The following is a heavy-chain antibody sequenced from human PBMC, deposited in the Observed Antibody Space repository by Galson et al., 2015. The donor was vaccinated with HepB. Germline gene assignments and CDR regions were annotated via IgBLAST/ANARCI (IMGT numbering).Heavy chain of an antibody. Sequence: QSGAEVKKPGESLRISCKGSGYSFTSHWISWVRQMPGKGLEWMGRIDPSDSYTNYSPSFQGHVTISADKSISTAYLQWSSLKASDTAMYYCAIDLTYYDILTGYSNAFDIWGQGTMVTVSS. CDR3: AIDLTYYDILTGYSNAFDI. J-gene: IGHJ3*02. CDR2: IDPSDSYT. V-gene: IGHV5-10-1*01. CDR1: GYSFTSHW. D-gene: IGHD3-9*01.